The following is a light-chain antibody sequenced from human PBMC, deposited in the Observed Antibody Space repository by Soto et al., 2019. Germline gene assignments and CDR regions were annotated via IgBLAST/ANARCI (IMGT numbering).Light chain of an antibody. CDR1: QGISSR. V-gene: IGKV1-12*01. Sequence: DIPMTQSPSSVSTSVGDRVTITCWASQGISSRLAWYQQKPGKAPKLRIYAASSLQSGVPSRFSGSGSGTDFTLTISSLQPEDFATYYCQQPNSFPITFGQGTRLEIK. CDR3: QQPNSFPIT. CDR2: AAS. J-gene: IGKJ5*01.